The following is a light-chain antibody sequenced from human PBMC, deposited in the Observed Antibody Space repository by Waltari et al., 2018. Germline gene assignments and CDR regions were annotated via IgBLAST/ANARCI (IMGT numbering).Light chain of an antibody. V-gene: IGLV3-1*01. CDR2: QDT. J-gene: IGLJ3*02. CDR3: QALGTGAWV. Sequence: SYELTQPPSVSVSPGQTASIHCSGDILGNQYASWYQQKPGQSPLLVIYQDTKRPSEIPERFSGSKSANAATLTITGTQAMDEADYYCQALGTGAWVFGGGTKLTVL. CDR1: ILGNQY.